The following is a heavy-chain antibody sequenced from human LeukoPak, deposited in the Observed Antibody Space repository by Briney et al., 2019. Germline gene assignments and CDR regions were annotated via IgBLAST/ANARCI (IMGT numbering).Heavy chain of an antibody. CDR3: ARRPPDILTGFYWFDS. CDR2: ISHSGIT. J-gene: IGHJ5*01. V-gene: IGHV4-34*01. Sequence: PSETLSLTCAVYGESLSGYNWNWIRQPPAKGLERIAEISHSGITNYNPSLKSRVTISVDTSKNQFSLKLSSVTAADTAVYYCARRPPDILTGFYWFDSWGQGTLVTVSS. D-gene: IGHD3-9*01. CDR1: GESLSGYN.